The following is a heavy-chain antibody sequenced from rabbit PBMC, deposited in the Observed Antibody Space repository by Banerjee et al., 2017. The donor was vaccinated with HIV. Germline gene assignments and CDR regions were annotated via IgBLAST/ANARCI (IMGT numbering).Heavy chain of an antibody. D-gene: IGHD4-2*01. Sequence: EWIGYIGTGSGNTYYANWAKGRFTISKTSSTTVTLQMTSLTAADTATYFCARQEYAGSPMWGQGTLVTVS. J-gene: IGHJ3*01. CDR2: IGTGSGNT. CDR3: ARQEYAGSPM. V-gene: IGHV1S40*01.